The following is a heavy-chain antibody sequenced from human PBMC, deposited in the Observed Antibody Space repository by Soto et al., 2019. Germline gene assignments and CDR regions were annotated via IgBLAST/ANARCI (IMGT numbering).Heavy chain of an antibody. CDR1: GGSISSGDYY. D-gene: IGHD3-22*01. CDR3: ARDYYDSSGYSAHWFDP. Sequence: SETLYLTCTVSGGSISSGDYYWSWIRQPPGKGLEWIGYIYYSGSTYYNPSLKSRVTISVDTSKNQFSLKLSSVTAADTAVYYCARDYYDSSGYSAHWFDPWGQGTLVTVSS. J-gene: IGHJ5*02. V-gene: IGHV4-30-4*01. CDR2: IYYSGST.